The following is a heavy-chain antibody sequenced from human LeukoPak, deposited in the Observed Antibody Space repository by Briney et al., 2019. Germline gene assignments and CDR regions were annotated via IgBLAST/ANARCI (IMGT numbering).Heavy chain of an antibody. CDR2: IYYSGNT. D-gene: IGHD1-14*01. CDR3: ARAGRRNGPFQH. J-gene: IGHJ1*01. CDR1: GGSINSHY. Sequence: SETLSLTCTVSGGSINSHYWSWIRQPPGKGLERIGYIYYSGNTNYNPSLKSRVTISVDTSKNQFSLKLNSVTAADTAVYYCARAGRRNGPFQHWGQGTLVTVSS. V-gene: IGHV4-59*11.